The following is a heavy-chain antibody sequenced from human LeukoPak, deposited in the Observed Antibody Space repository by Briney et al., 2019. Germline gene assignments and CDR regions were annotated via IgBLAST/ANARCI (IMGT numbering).Heavy chain of an antibody. J-gene: IGHJ4*02. CDR2: SKNKANNYIT. CDR1: GFTLSTYT. V-gene: IGHV3-72*01. Sequence: GGSLRLSCAVSGFTLSTYTVNWVRQAPGKGLEWVGRSKNKANNYITQYAAFVQGRFTISRDNSKNSLYLQINSLKTEDTAVYYCARDSSGQGDYWGQGTLVTVSS. D-gene: IGHD3-22*01. CDR3: ARDSSGQGDY.